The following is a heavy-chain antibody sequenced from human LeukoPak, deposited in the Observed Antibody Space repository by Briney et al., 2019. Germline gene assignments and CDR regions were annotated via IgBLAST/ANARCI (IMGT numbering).Heavy chain of an antibody. CDR1: GGSISSYY. J-gene: IGHJ3*02. CDR3: ARESVSPSDAFDI. D-gene: IGHD1-14*01. CDR2: IYYSGST. V-gene: IGHV4-59*01. Sequence: PSETLSLTCTVSGGSISSYYWSWIRQPPGKGLEWIGYIYYSGSTNYNPSLKSRVTISVDTSKNQFSLKLSSVTAADTAVYYCARESVSPSDAFDIWGQGTVVTVSS.